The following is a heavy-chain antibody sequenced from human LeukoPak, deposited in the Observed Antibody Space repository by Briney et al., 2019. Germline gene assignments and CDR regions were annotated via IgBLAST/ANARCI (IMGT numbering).Heavy chain of an antibody. CDR1: GGSVSSGSFY. V-gene: IGHV4-61*01. D-gene: IGHD3-3*01. J-gene: IGHJ4*02. CDR3: ARGRFFAGGAYYFDH. Sequence: SETLSLTCTVSGGSVSSGSFYWSWIRQPPGKGLEWIGCVYFSGSTNYNPSLKSRVTMSVDTSKSHFSLKLSSVTAADTAVYYCARGRFFAGGAYYFDHWGQGTLVTVSS. CDR2: VYFSGST.